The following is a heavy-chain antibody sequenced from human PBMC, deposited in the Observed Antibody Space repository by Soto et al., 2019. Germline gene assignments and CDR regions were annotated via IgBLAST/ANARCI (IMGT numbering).Heavy chain of an antibody. CDR1: GFTFSSYS. CDR3: ARDLATGIAAAGGFNYYYYMDV. V-gene: IGHV3-21*01. J-gene: IGHJ6*03. Sequence: GGSLRLSCAASGFTFSSYSMNWVRQAPGKGLEWVSSISSSSSYIYYADSVKGRFTISRDNAKNSLYLQMNSLRAEDTAVYYCARDLATGIAAAGGFNYYYYMDVWGKGTTVTVSS. CDR2: ISSSSSYI. D-gene: IGHD6-13*01.